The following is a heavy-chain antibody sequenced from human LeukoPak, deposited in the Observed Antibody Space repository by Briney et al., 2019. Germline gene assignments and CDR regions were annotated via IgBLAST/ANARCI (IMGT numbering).Heavy chain of an antibody. CDR1: GFTFSSYA. V-gene: IGHV3-30*04. Sequence: TGGSLRLSCAASGFTFSSYAMHWVRQAPGKGLGWVAVISYDGSNKYYADSVKGRFTISRDNSKNTLYLQMNSLRAEDTAVYYCARDLSHYYGSGSYYKGAPYFDYWGQGTLVTVSS. CDR2: ISYDGSNK. D-gene: IGHD3-10*01. CDR3: ARDLSHYYGSGSYYKGAPYFDY. J-gene: IGHJ4*02.